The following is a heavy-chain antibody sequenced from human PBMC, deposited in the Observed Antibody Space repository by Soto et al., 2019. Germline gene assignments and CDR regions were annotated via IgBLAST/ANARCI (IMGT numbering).Heavy chain of an antibody. CDR2: ISASGGST. CDR1: GYTFTSYG. CDR3: ARDISSIAARGGIDY. Sequence: ASVKVSCKASGYTFTSYGISWVRQAPGQGIEWMGIISASGGSTSYAQKFQGRVTMTRDTSTSTVYMELSSLRSEDTAVYYCARDISSIAARGGIDYWGQGTLVTVSS. D-gene: IGHD6-6*01. V-gene: IGHV1-46*03. J-gene: IGHJ4*02.